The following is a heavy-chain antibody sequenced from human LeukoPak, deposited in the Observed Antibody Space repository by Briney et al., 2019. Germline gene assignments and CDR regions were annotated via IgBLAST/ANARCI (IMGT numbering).Heavy chain of an antibody. J-gene: IGHJ4*02. CDR1: GFTFRIYE. D-gene: IGHD4-11*01. CDR2: ITSSGDGV. Sequence: GGSLRLSCAASGFTFRIYELHWVRLAPGKGLEWVSYITSSGDGVYYAHSVRGRFTISRDNAKNSLYLEMNSLRAEDTAVYYCARDRGSRSNSPYYFDYWGQGALVTVSS. V-gene: IGHV3-48*03. CDR3: ARDRGSRSNSPYYFDY.